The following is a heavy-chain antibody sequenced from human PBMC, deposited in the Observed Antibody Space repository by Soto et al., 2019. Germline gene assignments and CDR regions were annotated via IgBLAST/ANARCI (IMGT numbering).Heavy chain of an antibody. V-gene: IGHV3-30-3*01. J-gene: IGHJ4*02. CDR2: ISYDGSNK. CDR3: ARDPYSSGWLDY. CDR1: GFXFSSYA. D-gene: IGHD6-19*01. Sequence: PGGSLXLSCAASGFXFSSYAMSWVXQAPGKGLEWVAVISYDGSNKYYADSVKGRFTISRDNSKNTLYLQMNSLRAEDTAVYYCARDPYSSGWLDYWGQGTLVTVSS.